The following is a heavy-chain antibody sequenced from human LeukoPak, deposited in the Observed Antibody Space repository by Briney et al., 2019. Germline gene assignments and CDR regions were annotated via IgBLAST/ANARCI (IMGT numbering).Heavy chain of an antibody. Sequence: SETLSLTCTVYGGSLSSHYWSWIRQPPGKGLELIGHMYYTGTTYYNPSLNSRVTISLATSRNQFSLRLTSVTAADTAVYYCARFSSHCSTASCYLTYWGQGTLVTVSS. J-gene: IGHJ4*02. CDR1: GGSLSSHY. D-gene: IGHD2-2*01. CDR2: MYYTGTT. CDR3: ARFSSHCSTASCYLTY. V-gene: IGHV4-59*11.